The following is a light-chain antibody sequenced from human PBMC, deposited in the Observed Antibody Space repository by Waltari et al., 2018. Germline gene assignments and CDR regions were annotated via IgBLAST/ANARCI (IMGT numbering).Light chain of an antibody. V-gene: IGLV3-19*01. Sequence: SSELTQDPAVSVALGQTVRITCQGDSLRDYYASWYQQKPGQAPRLVIYGKNNRPSGIPDLFSGSSSGNTASLTITGTQAEDEADYYCYSRDTSGNRLFGGGTKLTVL. J-gene: IGLJ3*02. CDR3: YSRDTSGNRL. CDR1: SLRDYY. CDR2: GKN.